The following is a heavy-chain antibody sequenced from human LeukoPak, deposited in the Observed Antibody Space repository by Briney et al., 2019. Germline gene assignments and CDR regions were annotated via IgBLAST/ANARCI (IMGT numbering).Heavy chain of an antibody. CDR1: GFTFSSYW. CDR2: IKQDGSEK. D-gene: IGHD5-12*01. Sequence: GGSLRLSCAASGFTFSSYWMSWVRQAPGKGLEWVANIKQDGSEKYYVDSVKGRFTISRDNAKNSLYLQMNSLRAEDTAVYYCARVGIVATKVEAFDIWGQGTMVTVSS. CDR3: ARVGIVATKVEAFDI. V-gene: IGHV3-7*01. J-gene: IGHJ3*02.